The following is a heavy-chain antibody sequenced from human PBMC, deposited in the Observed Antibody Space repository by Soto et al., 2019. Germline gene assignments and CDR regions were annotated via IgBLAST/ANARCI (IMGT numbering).Heavy chain of an antibody. D-gene: IGHD6-13*01. CDR1: GFSVREYA. J-gene: IGHJ6*02. Sequence: GGSLRLSCAASGFSVREYAMTWVRQAPGKGLEWVSYISSSSGTIYYADSVKGRFTISRDNAKNSVSLQMNSLRDEDTAMYYCAREVDSSPYYYYGMDVWGQGTTVTVSS. CDR3: AREVDSSPYYYYGMDV. V-gene: IGHV3-48*02. CDR2: ISSSSGTI.